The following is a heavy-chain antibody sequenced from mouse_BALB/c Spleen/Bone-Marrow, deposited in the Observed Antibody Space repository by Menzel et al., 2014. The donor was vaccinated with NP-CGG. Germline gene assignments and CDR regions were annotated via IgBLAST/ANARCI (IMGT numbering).Heavy chain of an antibody. CDR1: GFTFXSFG. CDR3: ARPPYGYDGRDY. D-gene: IGHD2-2*01. V-gene: IGHV5-17*02. Sequence: DVHLVESGGGLVQPGGSRKLSCAASGFTFXSFGMHWVRQAPEKGLEWVAYISSGSSTIYYADTVKGRFTISRDNPKNTPFLQMTSLRSEDTAMYYCARPPYGYDGRDYWGQGTSVTVSS. CDR2: ISSGSSTI. J-gene: IGHJ4*01.